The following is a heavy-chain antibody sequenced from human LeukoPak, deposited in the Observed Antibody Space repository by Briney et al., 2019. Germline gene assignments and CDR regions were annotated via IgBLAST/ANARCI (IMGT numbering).Heavy chain of an antibody. CDR3: AREAYGSGEV. Sequence: GESLKITCKGSGYSFTSYWIGWVRRMPGKGLEWMGIIYPGDSDTRYSPSFQGQVTISADKSISTSYLQWSSLKASNTAMYYGAREAYGSGEVWGQGTLVTVSS. D-gene: IGHD3-10*01. V-gene: IGHV5-51*01. CDR2: IYPGDSDT. CDR1: GYSFTSYW. J-gene: IGHJ4*02.